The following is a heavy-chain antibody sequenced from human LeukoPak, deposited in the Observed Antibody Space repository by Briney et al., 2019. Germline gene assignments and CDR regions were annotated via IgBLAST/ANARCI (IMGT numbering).Heavy chain of an antibody. Sequence: ASVTVSCKASGYTFTDYAIHWVRQPPGQRLEWMGWINAGDGNTKYSQNFQGRVTITRDTSASTTYMDLSSLRSEDTAVYYCARDLYGSTWYIFDYWGQGTLVTVSS. CDR2: INAGDGNT. CDR1: GYTFTDYA. D-gene: IGHD6-13*01. V-gene: IGHV1-3*01. CDR3: ARDLYGSTWYIFDY. J-gene: IGHJ4*02.